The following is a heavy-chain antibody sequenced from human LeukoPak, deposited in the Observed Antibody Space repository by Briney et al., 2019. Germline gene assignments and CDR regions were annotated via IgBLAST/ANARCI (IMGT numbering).Heavy chain of an antibody. CDR1: GFTFSSYS. J-gene: IGHJ4*02. Sequence: PGGSLRLSCAASGFTFSSYSMNWVRQAPGKGLEWVSSISSSSYIYYADSVKGRFTISRDNAKNSLYLQMNSLRAEDTAVYYCARDHGVTGTTYDYWGQGTLVTVSS. CDR3: ARDHGVTGTTYDY. V-gene: IGHV3-21*01. D-gene: IGHD1-7*01. CDR2: ISSSSYI.